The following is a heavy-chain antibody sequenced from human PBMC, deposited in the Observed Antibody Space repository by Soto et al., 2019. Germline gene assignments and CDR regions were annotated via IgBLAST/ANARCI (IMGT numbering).Heavy chain of an antibody. J-gene: IGHJ3*01. Sequence: EVQLLESGGGLVQPGGSLRLSCAASGFTFSNYAMNWVRQAPGKGPEWVSFISSSGNGTYYADSVKGRFTISRDNSKHTLFLQMNNLRAEDTAIYYCAKRFFGSGSPTGAFDVSGQGTMVTVSS. D-gene: IGHD3-10*01. CDR1: GFTFSNYA. V-gene: IGHV3-23*01. CDR2: ISSSGNGT. CDR3: AKRFFGSGSPTGAFDV.